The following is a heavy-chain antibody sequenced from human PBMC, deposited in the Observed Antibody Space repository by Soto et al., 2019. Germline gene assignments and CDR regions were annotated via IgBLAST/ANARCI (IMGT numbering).Heavy chain of an antibody. V-gene: IGHV4-59*01. D-gene: IGHD1-26*01. CDR3: AKEPRVGAPVVLEY. CDR1: GGSISSYY. CDR2: IYYSGST. Sequence: SETLSLTCTVSGGSISSYYWRCLRQPPGKGLEWIGYIYYSGSTNYNPSLKSRVTISVDTSKNQFSLKLSSVTAADTAVYYCAKEPRVGAPVVLEYWGQGTMVTVPS. J-gene: IGHJ4*02.